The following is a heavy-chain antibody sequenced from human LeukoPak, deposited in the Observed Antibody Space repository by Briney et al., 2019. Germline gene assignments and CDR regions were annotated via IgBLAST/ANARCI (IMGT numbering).Heavy chain of an antibody. CDR2: ISASGDVT. V-gene: IGHV3-23*01. CDR1: GFTFSKFP. CDR3: ARDIIVGATTTDYFDY. D-gene: IGHD1-26*01. J-gene: IGHJ4*02. Sequence: GGSLRLSCAASGFTFSKFPMGWVRQAPGRGLEWVSAISASGDVTFYADSVKGRFTISRDNAKNSLYLQMNSLRAEDTAVYYCARDIIVGATTTDYFDYWGQGTLVTVSS.